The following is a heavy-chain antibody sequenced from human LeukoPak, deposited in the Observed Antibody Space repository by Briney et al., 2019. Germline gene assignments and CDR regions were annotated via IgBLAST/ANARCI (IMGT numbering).Heavy chain of an antibody. CDR1: EFTFIAFW. CDR2: IKEDGSVK. J-gene: IGHJ3*02. CDR3: VRDSDYQRNSGGRYDHYDALDI. Sequence: GGSLRLSCVASEFTFIAFWMSWVCQAPGKGLEWVANIKEDGSVKNHADSMEGRFSISIDNARSSLYLQMSSLRAEDTAVYYCVRDSDYQRNSGGRYDHYDALDIWGHGTMVTVSS. D-gene: IGHD2-21*01. V-gene: IGHV3-7*01.